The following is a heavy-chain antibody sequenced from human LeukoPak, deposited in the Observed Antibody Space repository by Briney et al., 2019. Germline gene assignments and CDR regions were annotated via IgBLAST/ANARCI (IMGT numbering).Heavy chain of an antibody. CDR1: GFTFSSYS. CDR3: ARDKPASDAFDI. CDR2: ISSSSSTT. J-gene: IGHJ3*02. D-gene: IGHD2-2*01. V-gene: IGHV3-48*01. Sequence: GGSLRLSCAASGFTFSSYSMNWVRQAPGKGLEWVSYISSSSSTTYYADSVKGRFTISRDNAKNSLYLQMNSLRAEDTAVYYCARDKPASDAFDIWGQGTMVTVSS.